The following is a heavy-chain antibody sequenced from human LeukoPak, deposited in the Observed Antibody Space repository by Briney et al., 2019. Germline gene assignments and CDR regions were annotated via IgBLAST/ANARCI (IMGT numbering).Heavy chain of an antibody. CDR1: GCTFSGYA. V-gene: IGHV3-30*04. CDR3: ARGIIAVAGEGIYYFGY. CDR2: ISYDGSNK. Sequence: GGSLRLSCAASGCTFSGYAMHWVRQAPGKGLEWVAVISYDGSNKYYADSVKGRFTISRDNSKNTLYLQMNSLRAEDTAVYYCARGIIAVAGEGIYYFGYWGQGTLVTVSS. D-gene: IGHD6-19*01. J-gene: IGHJ4*02.